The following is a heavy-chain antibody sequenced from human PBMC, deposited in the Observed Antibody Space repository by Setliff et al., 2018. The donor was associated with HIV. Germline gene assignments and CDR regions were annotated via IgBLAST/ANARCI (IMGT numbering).Heavy chain of an antibody. CDR3: ARDSGGYNYGFAVGSFDY. J-gene: IGHJ4*02. V-gene: IGHV4-59*01. CDR1: SDSIRLYY. Sequence: KPSETLSLTCTVSSDSIRLYYWTWIRQPPGKGLEWIGNIYYTGSTNYNPSLKSRITISIDTSKSHFSLKLTSVAAADTAVYYCARDSGGYNYGFAVGSFDYWGQGALVTVSS. CDR2: IYYTGST. D-gene: IGHD5-18*01.